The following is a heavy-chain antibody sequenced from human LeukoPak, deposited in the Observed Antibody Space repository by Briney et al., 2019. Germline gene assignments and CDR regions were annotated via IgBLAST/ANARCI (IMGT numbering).Heavy chain of an antibody. CDR1: GYTFTSYY. D-gene: IGHD4-17*01. Sequence: ASVKVSCKESGYTFTSYYMHWERQAPGQGLEWMGIINPSGGSTSYAQKFQGRVTMTRDTSTSTVYMELSSLRSEDTAVYYCARDFDYGDYGPQSYPGYWGQGTLVTVSS. CDR2: INPSGGST. J-gene: IGHJ4*02. V-gene: IGHV1-46*01. CDR3: ARDFDYGDYGPQSYPGY.